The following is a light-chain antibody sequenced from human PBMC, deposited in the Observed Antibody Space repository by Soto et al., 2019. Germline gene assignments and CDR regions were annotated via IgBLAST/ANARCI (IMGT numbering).Light chain of an antibody. CDR1: SSDVGGYNY. J-gene: IGLJ2*01. V-gene: IGLV2-14*01. Sequence: QSVLTQPASMSGSPGQSITISCTGTSSDVGGYNYVSWYQQHPGKAPKLMIYDVSNRPSGVSNRFSGSKSGNTASLTISGLQAEDEADYYCTSYTNSGTLVVFGGGTQLTVL. CDR2: DVS. CDR3: TSYTNSGTLVV.